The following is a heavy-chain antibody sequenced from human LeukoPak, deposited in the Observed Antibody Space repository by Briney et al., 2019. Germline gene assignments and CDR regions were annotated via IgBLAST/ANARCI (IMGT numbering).Heavy chain of an antibody. CDR3: AELGITMIGGV. CDR1: GFTFNTYG. Sequence: GGSLRLSCAASGFTFNTYGMSWVRQAPGKGLEWVSGISGSGGATHYADSVKGRFTISRDNAKNSLYLQMNSLRAEDTAVYYCAELGITMIGGVWGKGTTVTISS. J-gene: IGHJ6*04. D-gene: IGHD3-10*02. CDR2: ISGSGGAT. V-gene: IGHV3-23*01.